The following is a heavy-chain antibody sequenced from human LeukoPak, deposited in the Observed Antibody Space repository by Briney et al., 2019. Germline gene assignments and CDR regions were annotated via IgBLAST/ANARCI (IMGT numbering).Heavy chain of an antibody. V-gene: IGHV3-15*01. J-gene: IGHJ4*02. CDR2: IKDKNSGGTV. Sequence: GESLRLSCEVSGLTFSNAWLSWVRQAPGKGLEWVGRIKDKNSGGTVDYGALVQGRFTISRDDSKSTLYLQMNSLRTEDTAVYYCTTVTHVGGGPGDQGTLATVSS. CDR3: TTVTHVGGGP. D-gene: IGHD2-15*01. CDR1: GLTFSNAW.